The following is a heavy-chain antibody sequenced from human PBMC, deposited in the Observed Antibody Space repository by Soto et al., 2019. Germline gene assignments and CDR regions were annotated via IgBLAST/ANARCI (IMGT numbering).Heavy chain of an antibody. D-gene: IGHD3-3*01. CDR1: GFTFSDYY. Sequence: GGSLRRSCAASGFTFSDYYMSWLRQAPGKGLEWVSYISSSGSTIYYADSVKGRFTISRDNAKNSLYLQMNSLRAEDTAVYYCARGAKESLFGVVITYYYYYGMDVWGQGTTVTVSS. V-gene: IGHV3-11*01. J-gene: IGHJ6*02. CDR2: ISSSGSTI. CDR3: ARGAKESLFGVVITYYYYYGMDV.